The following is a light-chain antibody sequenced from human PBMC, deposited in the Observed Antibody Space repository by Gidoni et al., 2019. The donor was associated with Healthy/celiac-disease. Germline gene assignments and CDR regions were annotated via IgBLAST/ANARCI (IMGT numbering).Light chain of an antibody. Sequence: QSVLTQPPSVSAAPGQKVTISCSGSSSNIGNRNKYVSWYQQLPGTAPKLLIYEDNKRPSGIPDRFSGSKSGTSATLDITRLQTGDEANYYCGTWDSSLSAGVFGGGTKLTVL. CDR1: SSNIGNRNKY. CDR3: GTWDSSLSAGV. J-gene: IGLJ2*01. CDR2: EDN. V-gene: IGLV1-51*02.